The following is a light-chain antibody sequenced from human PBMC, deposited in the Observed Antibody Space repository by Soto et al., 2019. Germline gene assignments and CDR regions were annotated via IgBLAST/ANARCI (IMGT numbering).Light chain of an antibody. Sequence: QSALTQPASVSGSPGQSITISCTGSSNDVGLYNYVSWYQQHPGKAPKLVISDVTNRPSGVSDRFSGSKSGNTAFLTISGLQAEDEADYYCSSYTITATLFGSGTKVTVL. CDR2: DVT. J-gene: IGLJ1*01. CDR1: SNDVGLYNY. CDR3: SSYTITATL. V-gene: IGLV2-14*03.